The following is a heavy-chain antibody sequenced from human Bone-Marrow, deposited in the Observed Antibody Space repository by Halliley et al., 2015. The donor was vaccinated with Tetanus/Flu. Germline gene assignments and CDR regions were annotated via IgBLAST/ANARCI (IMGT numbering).Heavy chain of an antibody. CDR2: ISSSGIIV. Sequence: SLRLSCAVSGFTFSSYDINWVRQAPGKGLEWVSFISSSGIIVRYADSVKGRFTISRDDAKNSLYLQMNSLRAEDTAVYYCARDRKGVRYDFSDLDVWGQGTPVSVSS. CDR3: ARDRKGVRYDFSDLDV. V-gene: IGHV3-48*03. J-gene: IGHJ6*02. D-gene: IGHD3-10*01. CDR1: GFTFSSYD.